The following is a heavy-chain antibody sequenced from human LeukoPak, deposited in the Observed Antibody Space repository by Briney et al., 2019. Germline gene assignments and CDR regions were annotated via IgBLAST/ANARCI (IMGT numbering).Heavy chain of an antibody. V-gene: IGHV4-30-2*01. CDR1: VGSTSSGGYS. Sequence: SETLSLTRAVSVGSTSSGGYSWSWTRQPPGKGLEWIGYIYHSGSNYCNPSLKSRVTISVDRSKNQFSLKLSSVTAADTAVYYCARDLGGDYAVWFDPWGQGTLVTVSS. J-gene: IGHJ5*02. CDR2: IYHSGSN. CDR3: ARDLGGDYAVWFDP. D-gene: IGHD4-17*01.